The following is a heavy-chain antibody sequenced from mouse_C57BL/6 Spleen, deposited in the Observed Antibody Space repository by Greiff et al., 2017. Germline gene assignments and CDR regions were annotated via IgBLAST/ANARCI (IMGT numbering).Heavy chain of an antibody. V-gene: IGHV1-69*01. J-gene: IGHJ4*01. D-gene: IGHD1-1*01. CDR2: IDPSDSYT. Sequence: VQLQQPGAELVMPGASVKLSCKASGYTFTSYWMHWVKQRPGQGLEWIGEIDPSDSYTNYNQKFKGKSTLTVDKSSSTAYMQLSSLTSEDSAVYYCARVVDAMDYWGQGTSVTVSS. CDR3: ARVVDAMDY. CDR1: GYTFTSYW.